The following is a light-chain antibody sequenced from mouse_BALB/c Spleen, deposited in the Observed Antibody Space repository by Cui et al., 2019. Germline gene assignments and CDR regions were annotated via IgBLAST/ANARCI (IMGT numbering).Light chain of an antibody. CDR3: QQRYSTPYT. CDR1: QDIGKW. V-gene: IGKV12-98*01. Sequence: DIQLTQSPASQSASLGERVTITCRASQDIGKWLAWYQQKPGRSPQLLIYDATSLADGVPSRFSGSGSGTKFAFNISSLQAEDFVSYYCQQRYSTPYTFGGGTKLEIK. CDR2: DAT. J-gene: IGKJ2*01.